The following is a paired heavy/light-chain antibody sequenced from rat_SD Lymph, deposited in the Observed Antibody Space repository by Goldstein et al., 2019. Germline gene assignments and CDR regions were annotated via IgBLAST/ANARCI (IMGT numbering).Heavy chain of an antibody. Sequence: EVQLQQSGPEVGRPGSSVKISCKASGYTFTDYVMNWVKQSPGQGLEWIGWIDPEYGSTDYAEKFKKKATLTADTSSNTAYIQLSSLTSEDTATYFCARRGELDVMDAWGQGASVTVSS. CDR1: GYTFTDYV. CDR2: IDPEYGST. CDR3: ARRGELDVMDA. D-gene: IGHD4-3*01. V-gene: IGHV1-13*01. J-gene: IGHJ4*01.
Light chain of an antibody. CDR3: QQWNYPLT. CDR2: ETS. V-gene: IGKV4S9*01. CDR1: SSVSY. Sequence: EIVLTQSPTTMTASPGEKVTITCRASSSVSYMHWYQQKPGASPKPWIYETSKLASGVPDRFSGSGSGTSYSLTINNMEAEDAATYYCQQWNYPLTFGSGTKLEIK. J-gene: IGKJ5*01.